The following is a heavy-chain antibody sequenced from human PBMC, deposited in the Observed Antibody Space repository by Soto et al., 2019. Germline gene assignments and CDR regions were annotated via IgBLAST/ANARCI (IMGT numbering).Heavy chain of an antibody. V-gene: IGHV3-48*02. CDR1: GFIFRTYS. J-gene: IGHJ5*02. CDR3: ARLYSTSTVSRWFDP. Sequence: EVQLVESGGGLVQPGGSLRLSCAASGFIFRTYSMNWVRQAPGKGLEWISFINSGSTSIYYADSVRGRFTISRDNAANSLFLQMNSLRDEDTAVYYCARLYSTSTVSRWFDPWGQGTLVTVSS. D-gene: IGHD6-13*01. CDR2: INSGSTSI.